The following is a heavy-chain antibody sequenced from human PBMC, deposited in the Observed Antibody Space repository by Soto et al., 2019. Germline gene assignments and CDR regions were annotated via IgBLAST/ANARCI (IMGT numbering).Heavy chain of an antibody. CDR3: VKDRKVGAREVGAFDI. Sequence: GGSLRLSCSASGFTFSSYAMHWVRQAPGKGLEYVSAISSNGGSTYYADSVKGRFTISRDNSKNTLYLQMSSLRAEDTAVYYCVKDRKVGAREVGAFDIWGQGTMVTVSS. CDR2: ISSNGGST. V-gene: IGHV3-64D*08. CDR1: GFTFSSYA. D-gene: IGHD1-26*01. J-gene: IGHJ3*02.